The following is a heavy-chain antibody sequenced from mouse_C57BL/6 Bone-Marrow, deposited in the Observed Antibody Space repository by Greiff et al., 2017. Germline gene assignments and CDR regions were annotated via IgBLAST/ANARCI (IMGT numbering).Heavy chain of an antibody. CDR2: INPNNGGT. CDR3: ARMDGGFAY. V-gene: IGHV1-18*01. J-gene: IGHJ3*01. Sequence: EVKLMESGPELVKPGASVKIPCKASGYTFTDYNMDWVKQSHGKSLEWIGDINPNNGGTIYNQKFKGKATLTVDKSSSTAYMELRSLTSEDTAVDYCARMDGGFAYWGQGTLVTVSA. CDR1: GYTFTDYN. D-gene: IGHD2-3*01.